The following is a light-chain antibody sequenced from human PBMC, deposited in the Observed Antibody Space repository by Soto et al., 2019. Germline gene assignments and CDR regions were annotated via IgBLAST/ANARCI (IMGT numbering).Light chain of an antibody. V-gene: IGKV1-33*01. CDR1: QDINIY. CDR2: DAS. Sequence: HRTHSASCLFVSVGDRVTLTCQATQDINIYLNWYQQKPGKAPNLLIYDASNLEIGVPSRFSGSGSGTEFTLTISSLQPEDFATYYCQQSNSYPITFAQGTRLEIK. CDR3: QQSNSYPIT. J-gene: IGKJ5*01.